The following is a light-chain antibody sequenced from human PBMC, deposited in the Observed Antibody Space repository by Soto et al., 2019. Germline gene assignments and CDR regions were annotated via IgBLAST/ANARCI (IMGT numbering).Light chain of an antibody. CDR2: DAS. V-gene: IGKV3-11*01. CDR3: QQRSNWPPT. J-gene: IGKJ4*01. Sequence: EIVLTQSPATLSLSPGEGATLSCRASQSVSSYLSWYQQKPGQAPRLLIYDASNRATGLPARFSGSGSGTDLTLTISSLEPEDFAVYYCQQRSNWPPTFGGGTKVEIK. CDR1: QSVSSY.